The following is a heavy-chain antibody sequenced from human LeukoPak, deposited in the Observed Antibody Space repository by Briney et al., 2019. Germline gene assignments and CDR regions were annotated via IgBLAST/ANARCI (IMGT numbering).Heavy chain of an antibody. J-gene: IGHJ4*02. CDR2: IHHSGST. Sequence: SETLSLTCSVSGYSMSSSYYWGWIGQPPGKWLEWIGSIHHSGSTYYNPSLKSRVTISVDTSKNQFSLILSSVTAADTAVYYCAREGRPDSSGYYYHSWGQGTLVTVSS. V-gene: IGHV4-38-2*02. D-gene: IGHD3-22*01. CDR1: GYSMSSSYY. CDR3: AREGRPDSSGYYYHS.